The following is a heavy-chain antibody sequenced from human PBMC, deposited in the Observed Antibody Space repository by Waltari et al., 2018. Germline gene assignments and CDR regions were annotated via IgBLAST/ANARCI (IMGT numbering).Heavy chain of an antibody. J-gene: IGHJ4*02. V-gene: IGHV3-21*01. CDR2: STTSTSYI. CDR3: ARDEAYSNGFRGYDY. D-gene: IGHD5-18*01. CDR1: GFTFTTYT. Sequence: EVQLVESGGGLVKPGGSLRLSCAASGFTFTTYTMNWVRQAPGKGLEWVSSSTTSTSYIYYADSVKGRCTISRDNPKNSLYLQMNSLRSEDTAVYYCARDEAYSNGFRGYDYWGQGTLVTVSS.